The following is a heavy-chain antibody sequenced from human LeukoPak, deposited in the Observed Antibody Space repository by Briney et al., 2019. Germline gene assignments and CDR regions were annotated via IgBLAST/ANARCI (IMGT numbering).Heavy chain of an antibody. CDR1: GFTFSNYA. CDR3: AKDPDCTSGICYTFFDY. V-gene: IGHV3-23*01. Sequence: GGSLTLSCAASGFTFSNYAMSWVRQAPGKGLEWVSAISGSGGSTYYADSVKGRFTISRDNSKTTLYPKMKSLRAEDTAVYYCAKDPDCTSGICYTFFDYWGQGKLVTVSS. D-gene: IGHD2-8*01. J-gene: IGHJ4*02. CDR2: ISGSGGST.